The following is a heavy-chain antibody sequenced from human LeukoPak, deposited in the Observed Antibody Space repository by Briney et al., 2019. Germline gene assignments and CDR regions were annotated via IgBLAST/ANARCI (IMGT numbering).Heavy chain of an antibody. CDR3: ATYNRDGYNFAFRQ. Sequence: SETLSLTCTVSGGSISSYYWSWIRQHPGQGLEWIGYIYYSGSTSYSPSLKSRVTILQDTSKNQFSLKLTSVTAADTAVYYCATYNRDGYNFAFRQWGQGTLVTVSS. D-gene: IGHD5-24*01. J-gene: IGHJ1*01. CDR1: GGSISSYY. CDR2: IYYSGST. V-gene: IGHV4-59*06.